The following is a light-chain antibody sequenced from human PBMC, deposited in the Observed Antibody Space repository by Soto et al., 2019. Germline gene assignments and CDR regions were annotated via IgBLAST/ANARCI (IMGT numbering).Light chain of an antibody. J-gene: IGKJ5*01. CDR3: QQRSNWPIT. V-gene: IGKV3-11*01. CDR1: QSVSSY. Sequence: EIVLTQSPATLSLSPGERATLSCRASQSVSSYLAWYQQKPGQAPRLLIYDASNRATGIPARFSGRGSGTDFTLAISSLEPEDIAVYYCQQRSNWPITFGQGTRLEIK. CDR2: DAS.